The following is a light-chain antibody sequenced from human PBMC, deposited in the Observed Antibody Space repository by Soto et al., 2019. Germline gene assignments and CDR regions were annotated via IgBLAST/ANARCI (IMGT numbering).Light chain of an antibody. CDR1: SSDVGGYNY. CDR2: DVS. J-gene: IGLJ2*01. CDR3: SSYTSSSTPGVV. Sequence: QSALTQPASVSGSPGQSITISCTGTSSDVGGYNYVSWYQQHPGKAPKRMIYDVSNRPSGVSNRFSGSKSGNTASLTISGLQAEDEADYYCSSYTSSSTPGVVFGGGTKLTVL. V-gene: IGLV2-14*01.